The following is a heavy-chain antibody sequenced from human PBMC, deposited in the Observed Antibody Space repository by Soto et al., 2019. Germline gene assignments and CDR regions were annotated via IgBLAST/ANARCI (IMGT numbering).Heavy chain of an antibody. D-gene: IGHD3-3*01. J-gene: IGHJ4*02. CDR3: ARGRFLEWLLESFDY. CDR1: GFTFSSYS. V-gene: IGHV3-48*02. Sequence: PGGSLRLSCAASGFTFSSYSMNWVRQAPGKGLEWVSYISSSSSTIYYADSVKGRFTISRDNAKNSLYLQMNSLRDEDTAVYYCARGRFLEWLLESFDYCGQGTLVTVSS. CDR2: ISSSSSTI.